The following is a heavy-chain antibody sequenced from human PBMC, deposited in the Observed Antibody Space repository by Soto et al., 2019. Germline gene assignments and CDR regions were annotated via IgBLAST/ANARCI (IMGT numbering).Heavy chain of an antibody. CDR3: AKGEGYSYGSLFDY. CDR2: ISGSGGST. D-gene: IGHD5-18*01. V-gene: IGHV3-23*01. CDR1: GFTFSSYA. Sequence: GGSLRLSCAASGFTFSSYAMSWVRQAPGKGLEWVSAISGSGGSTYYADSVKGRFTISRDNSKNTLHLQMNSLRAEDTAVYYCAKGEGYSYGSLFDYWGQGTLVTVSS. J-gene: IGHJ4*02.